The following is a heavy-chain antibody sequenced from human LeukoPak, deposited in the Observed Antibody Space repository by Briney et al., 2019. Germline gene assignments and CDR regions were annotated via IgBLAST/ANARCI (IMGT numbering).Heavy chain of an antibody. Sequence: PGRSLRLSCEVSGFTFSIFPMHWVRQAPGKGLEWVALISSGSEKYYADSVKGRFTISRDNSKNMLYLQMNSLRADDTAVYYCARDLELSAVYYFDSWGQGTLVIVSS. CDR3: ARDLELSAVYYFDS. D-gene: IGHD3-3*01. CDR2: ISSGSEK. V-gene: IGHV3-30*04. CDR1: GFTFSIFP. J-gene: IGHJ4*02.